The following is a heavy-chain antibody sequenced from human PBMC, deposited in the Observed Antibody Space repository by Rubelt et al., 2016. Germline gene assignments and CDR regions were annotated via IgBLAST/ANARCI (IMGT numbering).Heavy chain of an antibody. CDR3: AKGKAKVASVFED. D-gene: IGHD5-12*01. Sequence: PGKGLEWVSGLSGSGGSTYYADSVKGRFTISRDNSNNTVYLQMNRLGAEGTAVYYCAKGKAKVASVFEDWGQGTLVTVSS. V-gene: IGHV3-23*01. CDR2: LSGSGGST. J-gene: IGHJ4*02.